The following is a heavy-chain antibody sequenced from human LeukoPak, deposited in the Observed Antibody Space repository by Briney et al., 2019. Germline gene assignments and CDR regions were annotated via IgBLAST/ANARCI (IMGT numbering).Heavy chain of an antibody. V-gene: IGHV4-38-2*02. CDR1: GYSISSGNY. J-gene: IGHJ5*02. CDR3: ARSYRGYSSSWFDP. Sequence: SETLSLTCTLSGYSISSGNYWGWIRQPPGKGLEWIGRIYHNGSTYYNPSLKSRVTTSVDTSKNQFSLKLSSVTAGDTAVYYCARSYRGYSSSWFDPWGEGTLVTVSS. D-gene: IGHD6-13*01. CDR2: IYHNGST.